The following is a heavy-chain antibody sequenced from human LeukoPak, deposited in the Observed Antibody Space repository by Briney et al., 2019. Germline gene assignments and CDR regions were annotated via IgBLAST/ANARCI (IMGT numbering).Heavy chain of an antibody. V-gene: IGHV3-30*03. D-gene: IGHD6-13*01. J-gene: IGHJ4*02. Sequence: RSLRLSCAASGFTFSSYGMHWVRQAPGKGLEWVAVISYDGSNKYYADSVKGRFTISRDNSKNTLYLQMDSLRAEDTALYYCARDRSSSWSLDYWGQGTLVTVSS. CDR3: ARDRSSSWSLDY. CDR2: ISYDGSNK. CDR1: GFTFSSYG.